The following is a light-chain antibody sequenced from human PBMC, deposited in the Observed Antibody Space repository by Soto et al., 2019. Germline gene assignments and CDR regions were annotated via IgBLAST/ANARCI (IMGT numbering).Light chain of an antibody. J-gene: IGKJ4*01. CDR1: QSVSSN. CDR3: QHYNNWPLT. Sequence: EIVMTQSPATLSVSPGERASLSCRASQSVSSNLAWYQQNPGQTPRLLIYATSTRATGIPARFSGSGSGTEFTLTISSLQSEDFAVYYCQHYNNWPLTFGGGTKVDI. V-gene: IGKV3-15*01. CDR2: ATS.